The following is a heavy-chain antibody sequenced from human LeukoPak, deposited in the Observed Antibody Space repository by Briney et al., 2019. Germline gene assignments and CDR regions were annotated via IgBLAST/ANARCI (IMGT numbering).Heavy chain of an antibody. J-gene: IGHJ4*02. D-gene: IGHD2/OR15-2a*01. CDR1: GFTFSNYG. CDR3: AKDRNSVTSDLDS. V-gene: IGHV3-30*02. CDR2: IRFDGSNK. Sequence: GGFLRLSCAASGFTFSNYGMHWVRQGPGKGLEWVAFIRFDGSNKSYADSVKGRFTISRDNSKNTLYLQMNSLRAEDTAVYYCAKDRNSVTSDLDSWGQGTLVTVSS.